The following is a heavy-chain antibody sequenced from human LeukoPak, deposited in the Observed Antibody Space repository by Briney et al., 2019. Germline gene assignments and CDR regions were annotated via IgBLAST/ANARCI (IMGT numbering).Heavy chain of an antibody. D-gene: IGHD6-19*01. CDR2: ISWNGGTI. J-gene: IGHJ1*01. CDR1: GFTFDNYA. CDR3: ARAYKDRSLAGKKEFFQH. Sequence: GGSLRLSCAASGFTFDNYAMNWVRQVPGKGLEWISRISWNGGTIGYADSVKGRFTISRDNANNFLYLQMNSLRAEDTALYYCARAYKDRSLAGKKEFFQHWGQGTLVTVSS. V-gene: IGHV3-9*01.